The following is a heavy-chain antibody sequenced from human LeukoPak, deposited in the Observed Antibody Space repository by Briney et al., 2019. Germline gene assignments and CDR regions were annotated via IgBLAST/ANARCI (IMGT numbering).Heavy chain of an antibody. V-gene: IGHV3-23*01. CDR3: AKSVGSGSYPRDFDY. CDR2: ISGSGGST. CDR1: GFIFSSYA. Sequence: GGSLRLSCAASGFIFSSYAMSWVRQAPGKGLEWVSAISGSGGSTYYADSVKGRFTISRDNSKNTLYLQVNSLRAEDTAVYYCAKSVGSGSYPRDFDYWGQGTLVTVSS. J-gene: IGHJ4*02. D-gene: IGHD3-10*01.